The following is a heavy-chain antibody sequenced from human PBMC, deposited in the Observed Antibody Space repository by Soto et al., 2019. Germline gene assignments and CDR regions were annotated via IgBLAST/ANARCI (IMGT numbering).Heavy chain of an antibody. CDR2: IYSSGRT. V-gene: IGHV4-4*07. CDR1: GGSISSYS. CDR3: ARRLVEQRDNSEANWLDP. D-gene: IGHD1-1*01. J-gene: IGHJ5*02. Sequence: PSATLSLTCTVSGGSISSYSWNWIRQPAVKGLEWIGRIYSSGRTNYNPSLRSRVTMSVDTSKNQFSLKLSFVTAADTAIYYCARRLVEQRDNSEANWLDPWGRGTPVTVSS.